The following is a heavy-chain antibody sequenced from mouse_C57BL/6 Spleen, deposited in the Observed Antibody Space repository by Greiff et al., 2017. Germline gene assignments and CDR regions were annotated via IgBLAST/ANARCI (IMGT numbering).Heavy chain of an antibody. Sequence: EVKLMESEGGLVQPGSSMKLSCTASGFTFSDYYMAWVRQVPEKGLEWVANINYDGSSTYYLDSLKSRFIISRDNAKNILYLQMSSLKSEDTATYYSARERKVVEFDYWGQGTTRTVSS. J-gene: IGHJ2*01. V-gene: IGHV5-16*01. CDR1: GFTFSDYY. D-gene: IGHD1-1*01. CDR3: ARERKVVEFDY. CDR2: INYDGSST.